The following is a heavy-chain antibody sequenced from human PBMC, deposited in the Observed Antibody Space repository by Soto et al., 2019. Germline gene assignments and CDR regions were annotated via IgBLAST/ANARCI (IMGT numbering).Heavy chain of an antibody. D-gene: IGHD3-9*01. J-gene: IGHJ6*02. V-gene: IGHV3-33*01. CDR1: GFTFSSYG. CDR3: ARDLDILTGYRICYYCYGMDV. Sequence: GGSLGLSCAASGFTFSSYGMHWVRQAPGKGLEWVAVIWYDGSNKYYADSVKGRFTISRDNSKNTLYLQMNSLRAEDTAVYYCARDLDILTGYRICYYCYGMDVWGQGTTVTVSS. CDR2: IWYDGSNK.